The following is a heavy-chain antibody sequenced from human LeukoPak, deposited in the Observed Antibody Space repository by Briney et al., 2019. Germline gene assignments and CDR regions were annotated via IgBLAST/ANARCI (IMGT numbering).Heavy chain of an antibody. CDR1: GYTFTSYG. CDR2: ISAYNGNT. V-gene: IGHV1-18*01. J-gene: IGHJ4*02. Sequence: GASVKVSCKASGYTFTSYGISWVRQAPGQGLEWMGWISAYNGNTNYAQKLQGRVTITADKSTSTAYMELSSLRSEDTAVYYCARERKGEWCGGDCVGFDYWGQGTLVTVSS. CDR3: ARERKGEWCGGDCVGFDY. D-gene: IGHD2-21*02.